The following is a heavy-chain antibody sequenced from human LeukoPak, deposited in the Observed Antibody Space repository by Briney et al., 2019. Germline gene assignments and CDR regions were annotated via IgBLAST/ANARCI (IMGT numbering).Heavy chain of an antibody. CDR1: GYTFTTYY. D-gene: IGHD3-22*01. CDR2: INPSGGGT. J-gene: IGHJ4*02. CDR3: ARLFRSSSGYLMLDY. Sequence: ASVKVSCKASGYTFTTYYIHWVRQGPGQGLEWMGIINPSGGGTSYAQTFQGRVTMTRDTSTSTVYMELNSLRSEDTAVYYCARLFRSSSGYLMLDYWGQGTLVTVSS. V-gene: IGHV1-46*01.